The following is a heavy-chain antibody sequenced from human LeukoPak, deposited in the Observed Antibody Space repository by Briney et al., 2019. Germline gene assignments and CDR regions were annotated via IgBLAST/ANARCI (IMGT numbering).Heavy chain of an antibody. CDR3: ATATPSAKGGGFDY. CDR1: GYTLTELS. CDR2: IDTEVAET. J-gene: IGHJ4*02. V-gene: IGHV1-24*01. D-gene: IGHD2-2*01. Sequence: GASVKLSCKVSGYTLTELSMHWVRQAPGKGLEWMGGIDTEVAETIYAQKFQGRVTMTEDTSTDTAYTELGSQRSKHPAATLCATATPSAKGGGFDYWGQGTLVTVSS.